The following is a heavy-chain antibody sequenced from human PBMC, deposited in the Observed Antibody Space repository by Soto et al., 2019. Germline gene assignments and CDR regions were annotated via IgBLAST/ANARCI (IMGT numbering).Heavy chain of an antibody. CDR1: GYSFTSYW. Sequence: GEALKISWKGSGYSFTSYWISWVRQMPGKGMELMVMIDTSDSYTNYSPSFQGHVTISADKSIRTAYLQWSSLKASDTAMYYCARPNGHARAAPLHXWGQGTTVTVS. CDR2: IDTSDSYT. D-gene: IGHD6-25*01. V-gene: IGHV5-10-1*01. CDR3: ARPNGHARAAPLHX. J-gene: IGHJ6*02.